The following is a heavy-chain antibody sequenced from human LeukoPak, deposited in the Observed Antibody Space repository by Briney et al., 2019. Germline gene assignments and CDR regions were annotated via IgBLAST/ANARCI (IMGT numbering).Heavy chain of an antibody. Sequence: SETLSLTCTVSVGSIYSYYGSCIRQPAREGLEWIGRIFTSGSTNYNPSLKSRVTMSVDKSKNQFGLKLTLVTAADKAVYYCAREVGSPQYSTGWYHFDFWGQGTLVAVSS. CDR3: AREVGSPQYSTGWYHFDF. J-gene: IGHJ4*02. D-gene: IGHD6-19*01. CDR2: IFTSGST. CDR1: VGSIYSYY. V-gene: IGHV4-4*07.